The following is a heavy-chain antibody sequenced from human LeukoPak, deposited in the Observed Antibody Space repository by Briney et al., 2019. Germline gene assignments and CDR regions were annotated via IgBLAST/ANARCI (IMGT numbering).Heavy chain of an antibody. J-gene: IGHJ4*02. CDR3: AKVSSSNYDYYFDY. V-gene: IGHV3-30*04. Sequence: PGGSLRLSCAASGFTFSSYAMHWVRQAPGKGLEWVAVISYDGSNKYYADSVKGRFTISRDNSKNTLYLQMNSLRAEDTAVYYCAKVSSSNYDYYFDYWGQGTLVTVSS. D-gene: IGHD4-11*01. CDR2: ISYDGSNK. CDR1: GFTFSSYA.